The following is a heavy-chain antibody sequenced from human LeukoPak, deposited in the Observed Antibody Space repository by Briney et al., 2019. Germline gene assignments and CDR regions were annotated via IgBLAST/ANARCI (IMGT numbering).Heavy chain of an antibody. V-gene: IGHV4-4*07. CDR1: GGSINSYY. J-gene: IGHJ4*02. CDR2: IYSSGST. Sequence: PSETLSLTCTISGGSINSYYWSWIRQPAGKGLEWIGRIYSSGSTNYNPSLKSRVSMSVDTSKNQFSLKLTSVTAADTAVYYCARGGKATVVTMWGQGILVTVSS. D-gene: IGHD4-23*01. CDR3: ARGGKATVVTM.